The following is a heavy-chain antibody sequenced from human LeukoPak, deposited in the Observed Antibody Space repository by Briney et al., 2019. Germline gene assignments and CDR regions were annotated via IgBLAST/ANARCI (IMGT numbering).Heavy chain of an antibody. CDR2: ISSSGSTI. D-gene: IGHD6-13*01. Sequence: GGSLRLSCAASGFTFSSYEMNWVRQASGKGLEWVSYISSSGSTIYYADSVKGRFTISRDNAKNSLYLQMNSLRAEDTAVYYCARAAIAAARIYYYMGAWGKGTTVTVSS. CDR1: GFTFSSYE. CDR3: ARAAIAAARIYYYMGA. J-gene: IGHJ6*03. V-gene: IGHV3-48*03.